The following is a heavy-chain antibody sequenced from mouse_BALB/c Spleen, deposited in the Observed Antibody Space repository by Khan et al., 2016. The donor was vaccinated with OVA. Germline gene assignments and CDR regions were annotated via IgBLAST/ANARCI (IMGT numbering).Heavy chain of an antibody. CDR2: INTYTGEP. J-gene: IGHJ4*01. CDR1: GYTFTIYG. CDR3: AREVGDVYAMDY. Sequence: QIQLVQSGPELKKPGETVKISCKASGYTFTIYGMNWVKQAPGKGLKWMGWINTYTGEPTYADDFKGRFAFSLETSASTAYLQINNLKNEDTATYFCAREVGDVYAMDYWGQGTSVTVSS. V-gene: IGHV9-3-1*01.